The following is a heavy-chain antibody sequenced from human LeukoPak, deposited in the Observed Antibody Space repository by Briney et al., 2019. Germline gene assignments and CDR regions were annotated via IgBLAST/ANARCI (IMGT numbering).Heavy chain of an antibody. D-gene: IGHD3-10*01. J-gene: IGHJ4*02. V-gene: IGHV3-23*01. CDR2: ISGSGGST. Sequence: LPGGSLRLSCAASGFTFSSYAMSWVRQAPGKGLEWVSAISGSGGSTYYADSVKGRFTISRDNSKNTLYLQMNSLRAEDTAVYYCAKALWFGEYGFDYWGQGTLVTVSS. CDR1: GFTFSSYA. CDR3: AKALWFGEYGFDY.